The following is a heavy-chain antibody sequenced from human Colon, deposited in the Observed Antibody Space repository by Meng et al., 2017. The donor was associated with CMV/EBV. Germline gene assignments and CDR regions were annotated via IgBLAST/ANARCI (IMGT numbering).Heavy chain of an antibody. D-gene: IGHD6-6*01. V-gene: IGHV4-59*01. CDR3: AREGSPSWGFDP. Sequence: GSLRLSCIVSGGSISSYHWSWIRQPPGKGLEWIGYIRYSGSTNSNPSLKSRVTISVDTSKNQFSLKLSSVTAADTAVYYCAREGSPSWGFDPWGQGTLVTVSS. J-gene: IGHJ5*02. CDR2: IRYSGST. CDR1: GGSISSYH.